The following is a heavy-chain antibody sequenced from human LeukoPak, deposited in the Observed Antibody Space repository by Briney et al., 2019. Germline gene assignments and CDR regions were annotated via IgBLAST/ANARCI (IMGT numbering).Heavy chain of an antibody. CDR3: TTVTSQWLVYYFDY. CDR1: GFTFSNAW. Sequence: GGSLRLFCAASGFTFSNAWMSWVRQAPGKGLEWVGRIKSKTDGGTTDYAAPVKGRFTISRDDSKNTLYLQMNSLKTEDTAVYYCTTVTSQWLVYYFDYWGQGTLVTVSS. D-gene: IGHD6-19*01. J-gene: IGHJ4*02. CDR2: IKSKTDGGTT. V-gene: IGHV3-15*01.